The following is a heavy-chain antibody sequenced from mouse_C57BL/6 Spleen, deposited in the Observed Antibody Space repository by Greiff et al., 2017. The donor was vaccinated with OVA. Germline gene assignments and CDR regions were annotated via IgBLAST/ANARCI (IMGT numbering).Heavy chain of an antibody. Sequence: QVQLQHPGAELVKPGASVKLSCKASGYTFTSYWMHWVKQRPGRGLGWLGRIDPNSGGTKYNEKFKSKATLTVDKPSSTAYMQLSSLTSEDSAVYYCARSEGYYYGSSYGWYFDVWGTGTTVTVSS. CDR3: ARSEGYYYGSSYGWYFDV. CDR2: IDPNSGGT. V-gene: IGHV1-72*01. D-gene: IGHD1-1*01. CDR1: GYTFTSYW. J-gene: IGHJ1*03.